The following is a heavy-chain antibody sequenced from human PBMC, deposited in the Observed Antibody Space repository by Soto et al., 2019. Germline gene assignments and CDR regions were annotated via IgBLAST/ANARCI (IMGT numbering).Heavy chain of an antibody. D-gene: IGHD6-6*01. CDR2: IYYSGST. V-gene: IGHV4-59*01. CDR1: GGSISSYY. J-gene: IGHJ4*02. CDR3: ARDRLGDSSSFDY. Sequence: LSLTCTVSGGSISSYYWSWIRQPPGKGLEWIGYIYYSGSTNYNPSLKSRVTISVDTSKNQFSLKLSSVTAADTAVYYCARDRLGDSSSFDYWGQGTLVTVSS.